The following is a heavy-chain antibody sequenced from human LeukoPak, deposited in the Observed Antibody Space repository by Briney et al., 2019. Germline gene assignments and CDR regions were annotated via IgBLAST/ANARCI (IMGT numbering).Heavy chain of an antibody. D-gene: IGHD3-3*01. Sequence: GGSLRLSCAASGFTFSSYGMHWVRQAPGKGLEWVAVISYDGSNKYYADSVKGRFTISRDNSKNTLYLQMNSLRAEDTAVYYCARQNEYRDFWSGYSYYFDYWGQGTLVTVSS. CDR1: GFTFSSYG. J-gene: IGHJ4*02. CDR2: ISYDGSNK. V-gene: IGHV3-30*03. CDR3: ARQNEYRDFWSGYSYYFDY.